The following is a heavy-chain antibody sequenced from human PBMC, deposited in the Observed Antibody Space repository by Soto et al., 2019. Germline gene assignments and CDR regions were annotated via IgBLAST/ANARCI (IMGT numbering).Heavy chain of an antibody. J-gene: IGHJ4*02. CDR3: ARVLHNHMVIFDS. CDR1: GVFFNNFD. D-gene: IGHD2-21*01. CDR2: ISRSGSIK. Sequence: PGGTLRLSCAASGVFFNNFDMNWVRQAPGKGLEWISYISRSGSIKYYVNSLKARFIVSSDNLFTLLFMQMTTLSAADSAIYYFARVLHNHMVIFDSWGPGTLVTVSS. V-gene: IGHV3-48*03.